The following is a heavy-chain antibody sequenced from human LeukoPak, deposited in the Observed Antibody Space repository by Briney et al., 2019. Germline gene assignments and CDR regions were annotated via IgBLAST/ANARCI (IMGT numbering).Heavy chain of an antibody. CDR2: IKSKTDGGTT. J-gene: IGHJ6*03. Sequence: GGSLRLSCAASGFTFSNAWMSWVRQAPGKGLEWVGRIKSKTDGGTTDYAAPVKGRFTISRDDSKNTLYLQMNSLKTEDTAVYYCTTDLVDTAMVKFDYYYMDVWGKGTTVTVSS. CDR3: TTDLVDTAMVKFDYYYMDV. D-gene: IGHD5-18*01. V-gene: IGHV3-15*01. CDR1: GFTFSNAW.